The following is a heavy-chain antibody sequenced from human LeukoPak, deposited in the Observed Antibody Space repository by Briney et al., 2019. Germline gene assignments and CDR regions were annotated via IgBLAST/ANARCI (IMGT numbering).Heavy chain of an antibody. J-gene: IGHJ4*02. Sequence: SETLSLTCTVSGGSISRGSYFWSWIRQPAGKGLEWIGRFYTSGTPNYNPSLKSRVTISVDTSRNQFSLKLSSVTAADTAVYYCARGGIPDYWGQGILVTVSS. V-gene: IGHV4-61*02. D-gene: IGHD2-21*01. CDR1: GGSISRGSYF. CDR3: ARGGIPDY. CDR2: FYTSGTP.